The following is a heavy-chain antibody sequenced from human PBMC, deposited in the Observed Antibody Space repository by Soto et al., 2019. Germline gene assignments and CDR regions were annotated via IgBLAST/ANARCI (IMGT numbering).Heavy chain of an antibody. V-gene: IGHV4-59*01. J-gene: IGHJ4*02. Sequence: SETLSLTCTVSGDSISGYYWSWIRQPPGKRPEWLGCIYSSGSTKYNPSLRSRVTLSIDTPRSQFSLRLNSVTAADTAVYYCARARYYGAKSDFWGQGTRVTVSS. CDR2: IYSSGST. D-gene: IGHD1-26*01. CDR3: ARARYYGAKSDF. CDR1: GDSISGYY.